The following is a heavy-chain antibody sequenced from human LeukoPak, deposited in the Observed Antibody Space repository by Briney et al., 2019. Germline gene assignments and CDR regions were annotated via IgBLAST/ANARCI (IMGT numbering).Heavy chain of an antibody. D-gene: IGHD6-19*01. Sequence: SETLSLTCAVSGGSISSNSYYWGWIRQPPGKGLEWIGSIYYSGSTYYNPSLKSRVTISVDTSKNQFSLKLSSVTAADTAVYYCARHLLIGIAVARYFDYWGQGTLVTVSS. CDR1: GGSISSNSYY. CDR2: IYYSGST. V-gene: IGHV4-39*01. CDR3: ARHLLIGIAVARYFDY. J-gene: IGHJ4*02.